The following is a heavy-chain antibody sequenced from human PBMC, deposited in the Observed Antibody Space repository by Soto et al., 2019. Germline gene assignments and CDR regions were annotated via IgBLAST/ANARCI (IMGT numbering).Heavy chain of an antibody. Sequence: GGSLRLSCAASGFTFSSYAMSWVRQAPGKGLEWVSAISGSGGSTYYADSVKGRFTISRDNSKNTLYLQMNSLRAEDTAVYYCAKMAYYDFWSGYSYFDYWGQGTLVTVSS. CDR1: GFTFSSYA. CDR2: ISGSGGST. CDR3: AKMAYYDFWSGYSYFDY. J-gene: IGHJ4*02. D-gene: IGHD3-3*01. V-gene: IGHV3-23*01.